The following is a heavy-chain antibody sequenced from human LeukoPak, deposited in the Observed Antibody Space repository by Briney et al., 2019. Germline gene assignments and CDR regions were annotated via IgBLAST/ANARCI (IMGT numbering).Heavy chain of an antibody. CDR2: IIPILGIA. CDR3: ARDLGNWNYANGFDY. D-gene: IGHD1-7*01. V-gene: IGHV1-69*04. Sequence: SVKVSCKASVRTFSSYAIGWVRQAPGQGLEWMGRIIPILGIANYAQKFQGRVTITADKSTSTAYMELSRLRSEDTAVYYCARDLGNWNYANGFDYWGQGTLVTVSS. J-gene: IGHJ4*02. CDR1: VRTFSSYA.